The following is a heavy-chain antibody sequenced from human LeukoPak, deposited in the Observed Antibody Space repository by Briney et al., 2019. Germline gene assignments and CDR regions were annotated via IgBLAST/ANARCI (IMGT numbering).Heavy chain of an antibody. CDR2: TSAYNGNT. J-gene: IGHJ4*02. V-gene: IGHV1-18*01. D-gene: IGHD3-3*01. CDR1: GYTFTSYG. Sequence: ASVRVSCKASGYTFTSYGISWVRQAPGQGLEWMGWTSAYNGNTNYAQKLQGRVTMATDTSTSTAYMELRSLRSDDTAVYYCARVPIFGVVIPNVYFDYWGQGTLVTVSS. CDR3: ARVPIFGVVIPNVYFDY.